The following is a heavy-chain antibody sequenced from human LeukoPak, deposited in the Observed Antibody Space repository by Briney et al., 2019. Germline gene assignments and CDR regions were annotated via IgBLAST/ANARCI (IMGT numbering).Heavy chain of an antibody. CDR1: GFTFSTSG. Sequence: GGSLRLSSAPSGFTFSTSGMHWGRQAPGKGLEWVAAIWHDGSNKNYADSVRGRFTISRDNSENTLYLQMNSLRAEDTAVYYCARDFGDYAVDYWGQGTLVTVSS. D-gene: IGHD4-17*01. CDR2: IWHDGSNK. CDR3: ARDFGDYAVDY. J-gene: IGHJ4*02. V-gene: IGHV3-33*01.